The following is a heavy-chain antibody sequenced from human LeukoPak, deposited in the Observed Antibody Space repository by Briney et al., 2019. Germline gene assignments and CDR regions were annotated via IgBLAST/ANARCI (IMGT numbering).Heavy chain of an antibody. CDR1: GFTFSSHT. J-gene: IGHJ4*02. CDR2: IRGSGGST. D-gene: IGHD4-11*01. V-gene: IGHV3-23*01. Sequence: GGTLRLSCAVSGFTFSSHTMTWVRQAPGKGLEWVSAIRGSGGSTYYADSVQGRFTISRDNSKNTLYLQMNSLRAEDTAVYYCVSDSNYNYWGQGTLVTVSS. CDR3: VSDSNYNY.